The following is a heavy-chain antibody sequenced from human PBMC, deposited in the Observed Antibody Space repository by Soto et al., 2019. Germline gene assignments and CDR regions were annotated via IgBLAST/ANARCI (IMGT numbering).Heavy chain of an antibody. CDR3: AEDILTGSRAFDI. J-gene: IGHJ3*02. CDR1: GYTITSYA. V-gene: IGHV1-3*01. D-gene: IGHD3-9*01. CDR2: INAGNGNT. Sequence: GASVKVSCKASGYTITSYAMHWVRQAPGQRLEWMGWINAGNGNTKYSQKFQGRVTITRDTSASTAYMELSSLRSEDTAVYYCAEDILTGSRAFDIWGQGTMVTVSS.